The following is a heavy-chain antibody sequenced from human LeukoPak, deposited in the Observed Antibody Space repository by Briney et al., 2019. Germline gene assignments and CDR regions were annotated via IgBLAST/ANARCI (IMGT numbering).Heavy chain of an antibody. D-gene: IGHD3-16*01. CDR3: ARDIRPFDL. J-gene: IGHJ3*01. CDR1: GFTFSDFS. V-gene: IGHV3-7*01. Sequence: GGSLRLSCVACGFTFSDFSMTWVRQAPGKGLEWVGNINHHGSDKYYGDSVKGRFTISRDNAKNSLFLQMNSLRAEDTAVYYCARDIRPFDLWGQGTMVTVSS. CDR2: INHHGSDK.